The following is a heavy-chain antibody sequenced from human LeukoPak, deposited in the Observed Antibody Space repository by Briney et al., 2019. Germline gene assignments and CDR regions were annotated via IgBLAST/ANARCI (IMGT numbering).Heavy chain of an antibody. CDR3: ACGTTVPNLF. CDR1: GGSIQSGSYY. J-gene: IGHJ4*02. Sequence: SQTLSLTCTVSGGSIQSGSYYWSWIRQPAGKGLEWIGRIYAGGSTNYNPSLKSRVTISVDTSKNQFSLRLSSVTAADTAVYYCACGTTVPNLFWGRGTLVTVSS. V-gene: IGHV4-61*02. CDR2: IYAGGST. D-gene: IGHD4-17*01.